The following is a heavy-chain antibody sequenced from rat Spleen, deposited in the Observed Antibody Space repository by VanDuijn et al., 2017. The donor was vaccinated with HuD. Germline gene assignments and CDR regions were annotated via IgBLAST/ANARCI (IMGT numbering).Heavy chain of an antibody. Sequence: EVQLVESGGGLVQPGRSMKLSCAASGFTFSNYDMVWVRQAPAQGLKWVATISYDGSTPYYRDSVKGRFTISRDNAKSTLYLQMESLRSEDTATYYCAKDLDYSGDNWLAYWGQGTLVTVSS. CDR1: GFTFSNYD. CDR3: AKDLDYSGDNWLAY. D-gene: IGHD1-1*01. J-gene: IGHJ3*01. CDR2: ISYDGSTP. V-gene: IGHV5-29*01.